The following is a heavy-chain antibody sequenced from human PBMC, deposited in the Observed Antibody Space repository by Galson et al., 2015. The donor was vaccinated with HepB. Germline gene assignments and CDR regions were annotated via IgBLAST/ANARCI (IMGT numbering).Heavy chain of an antibody. J-gene: IGHJ5*02. V-gene: IGHV3-21*06. D-gene: IGHD2-21*02. CDR1: GITFSTYS. Sequence: SLRLSCAASGITFSTYSMHWVRQAPGKGLEWVSSISSGGGFIYYADSVKGRFTISRDNAKNSLYLQMNSLRAEDTAVYYCARGGLYGDFELRRWFDPWGQGTLVTVSS. CDR3: ARGGLYGDFELRRWFDP. CDR2: ISSGGGFI.